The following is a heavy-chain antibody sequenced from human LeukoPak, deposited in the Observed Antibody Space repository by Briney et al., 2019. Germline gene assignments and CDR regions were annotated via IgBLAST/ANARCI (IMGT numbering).Heavy chain of an antibody. CDR3: ARKTSYYDSSGYPNAFDI. Sequence: SETLPLTCTVSGGSISSYYWSWIRQPPGKGLEWIGYIYYSGSTNYNPSLKSRVTISVDTSKNQFSLKLSSVTAADTAVYYCARKTSYYDSSGYPNAFDIWGQGTMVTVSS. D-gene: IGHD3-22*01. CDR2: IYYSGST. V-gene: IGHV4-59*01. J-gene: IGHJ3*02. CDR1: GGSISSYY.